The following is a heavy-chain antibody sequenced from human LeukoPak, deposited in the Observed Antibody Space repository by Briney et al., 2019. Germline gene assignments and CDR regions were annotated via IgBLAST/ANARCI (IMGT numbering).Heavy chain of an antibody. J-gene: IGHJ4*02. D-gene: IGHD3-9*01. CDR1: GFHFSVYE. Sequence: GSLVLSCAASGFHFSVYEMSWGRPAAGKGLEWVAGISDSGGSTYSADSVKGRFTISRDNSKNTLYLQMNSLRAEDTAVYYCAKEGGYFDWPFTFDYWGQGTLVTVSS. V-gene: IGHV3-23*01. CDR3: AKEGGYFDWPFTFDY. CDR2: ISDSGGST.